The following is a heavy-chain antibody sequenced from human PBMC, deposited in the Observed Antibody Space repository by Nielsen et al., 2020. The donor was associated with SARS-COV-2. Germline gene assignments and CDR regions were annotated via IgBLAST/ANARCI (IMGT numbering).Heavy chain of an antibody. V-gene: IGHV3-7*03. CDR3: ARGPPDIVVVPAAPSPYYYYYGMDV. J-gene: IGHJ6*02. CDR2: INQDGGEK. D-gene: IGHD2-2*01. Sequence: WIRQPPGKGLEWVANINQDGGEKYYVDSVRGRFTISRDNAKNSLYLQMNSLRAEDTALYHCARGPPDIVVVPAAPSPYYYYYGMDVWGQGTTVTVSS.